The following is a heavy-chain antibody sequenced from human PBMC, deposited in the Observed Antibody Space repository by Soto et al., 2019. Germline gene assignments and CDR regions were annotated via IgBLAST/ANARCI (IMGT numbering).Heavy chain of an antibody. V-gene: IGHV3-33*01. CDR3: ARDGVGHTTFFGYFDY. J-gene: IGHJ4*02. D-gene: IGHD1-26*01. CDR1: GFTFSGLG. CDR2: IRYDGSNI. Sequence: QVQLVESGGGVVQTGRSLRLSCAASGFTFSGLGMHWVRQAPGKGREWVAVIRYDGSNIYYADAVKGRFTMSRYKSKDTLSLQMNRLRADDTAVYYCARDGVGHTTFFGYFDYWGQGTLVTVSS.